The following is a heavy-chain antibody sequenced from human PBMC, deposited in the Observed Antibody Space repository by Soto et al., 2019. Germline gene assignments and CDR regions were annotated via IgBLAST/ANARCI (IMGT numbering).Heavy chain of an antibody. J-gene: IGHJ4*02. CDR1: GGSISSYY. V-gene: IGHV4-59*01. D-gene: IGHD1-1*01. CDR3: ARDGRRYSGIDY. Sequence: QVQLQESGPGLVKPSETLSLTCTVSGGSISSYYWSWIRQPPGKGLEWIGYIYYSGSTNYNPSLKSRVTISVDTSKNQFYLKLSSVTAADTAVYYCARDGRRYSGIDYWGQGTLVTVSS. CDR2: IYYSGST.